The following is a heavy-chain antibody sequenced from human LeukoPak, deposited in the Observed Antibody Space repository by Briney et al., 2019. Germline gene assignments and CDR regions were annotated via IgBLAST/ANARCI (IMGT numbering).Heavy chain of an antibody. D-gene: IGHD4-23*01. CDR3: ARDDYGGKLDI. Sequence: GGSLRLSCAASGFTFSNYDMHWVRQAPGKGLEWVAVIWYDGSNKYYADSVKGRFTISRDNSKNTLYLQMNSLRAEDTAVYYCARDDYGGKLDIWGQGTVVTVSS. J-gene: IGHJ3*02. CDR1: GFTFSNYD. V-gene: IGHV3-33*01. CDR2: IWYDGSNK.